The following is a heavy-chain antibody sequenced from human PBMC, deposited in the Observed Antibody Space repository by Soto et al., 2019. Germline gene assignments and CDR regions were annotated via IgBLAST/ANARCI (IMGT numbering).Heavy chain of an antibody. CDR1: RYSFTSYW. Sequence: GESLKISFKGSRYSFTSYWISWVRQMPGKGLEWMGRIDPSDSYTNYSPSFQGHVTISADKSISTAYLQWSRLKASDTAMYYCASTIFGVADKDVWGQGTTVTVSS. D-gene: IGHD3-3*01. CDR3: ASTIFGVADKDV. J-gene: IGHJ6*02. CDR2: IDPSDSYT. V-gene: IGHV5-10-1*01.